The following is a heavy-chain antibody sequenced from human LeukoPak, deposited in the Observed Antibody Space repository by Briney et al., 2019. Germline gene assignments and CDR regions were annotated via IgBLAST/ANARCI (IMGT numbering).Heavy chain of an antibody. J-gene: IGHJ4*02. CDR1: GYSISSDYY. CDR2: IDHSGST. CDR3: ARGGLWIYYFDY. D-gene: IGHD1-1*01. Sequence: SETLSLTCTVSGYSISSDYYWGWIRQPPGKGLEWIGSIDHSGSTYYNASLKSRVTISIDTSKNHFSLKLNSVTAADTAVFYCARGGLWIYYFDYWGQGTLVTVSS. V-gene: IGHV4-38-2*02.